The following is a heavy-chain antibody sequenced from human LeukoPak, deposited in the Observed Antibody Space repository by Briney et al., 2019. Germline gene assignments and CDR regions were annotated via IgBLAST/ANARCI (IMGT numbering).Heavy chain of an antibody. CDR3: ARDPTEQQLVLHYFDY. D-gene: IGHD6-13*01. Sequence: GGSLRLSCAASGFTFSSYGMHWVRQAPGKGLEWVAVIWYDGSNKYYADSVKGRFTISRDNSKNTLYQQMNSLRAEDTAVYYCARDPTEQQLVLHYFDYWGQGTLVTVSS. CDR2: IWYDGSNK. J-gene: IGHJ4*02. V-gene: IGHV3-33*01. CDR1: GFTFSSYG.